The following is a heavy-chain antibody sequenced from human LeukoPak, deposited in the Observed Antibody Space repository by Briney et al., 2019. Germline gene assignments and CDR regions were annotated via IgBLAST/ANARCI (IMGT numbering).Heavy chain of an antibody. D-gene: IGHD3-3*01. CDR2: INTNTGNP. Sequence: GASVKVSCKASGYTFISYAMNWVRQAPGQGLEWMGWINTNTGNPTYAQGFTGRFVFSLDTSVSTAYLQISSLKAEDTAVYYCARVAPLRFLDYYGMGVWGQGTTVTVSS. J-gene: IGHJ6*02. CDR3: ARVAPLRFLDYYGMGV. CDR1: GYTFISYA. V-gene: IGHV7-4-1*02.